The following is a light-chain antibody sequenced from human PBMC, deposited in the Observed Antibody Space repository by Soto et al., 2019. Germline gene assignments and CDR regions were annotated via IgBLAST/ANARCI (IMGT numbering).Light chain of an antibody. CDR3: GTWDTSLSIVV. Sequence: QSVLTQPPSMSAAPGQRVTISCSGSNSNIGNNYVSWYQHLPGTAPKVLIYDNDKRPSGIPDRFSGSKSGTSATLGITGLQTGDEADYYCGTWDTSLSIVVFGGGTKLTVL. CDR2: DND. V-gene: IGLV1-51*01. J-gene: IGLJ2*01. CDR1: NSNIGNNY.